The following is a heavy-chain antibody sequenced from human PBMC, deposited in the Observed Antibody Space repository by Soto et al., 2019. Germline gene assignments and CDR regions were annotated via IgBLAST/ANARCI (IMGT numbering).Heavy chain of an antibody. CDR2: INGRSNYK. CDR1: GFTFSTYT. J-gene: IGHJ4*02. D-gene: IGHD1-26*01. CDR3: AREDGIVGCTSAFVY. V-gene: IGHV3-21*03. Sequence: EVQVVESGGGLVKPGGSLRLSCASSGFTFSTYTMNWVRQAPGKGLEWVSSINGRSNYKYYSDSVKGRFTISRDNAKNLLYLQNSRMRDEATAVYCCAREDGIVGCTSAFVYWGLGTLVTVSS.